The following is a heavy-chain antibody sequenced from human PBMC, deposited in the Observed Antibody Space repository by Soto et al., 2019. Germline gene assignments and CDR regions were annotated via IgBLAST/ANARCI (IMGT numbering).Heavy chain of an antibody. CDR2: IIPIFGTA. D-gene: IGHD6-13*01. CDR3: ARDLWGQQLGPYYYYGMDV. CDR1: GGTFSSYA. V-gene: IGHV1-69*06. J-gene: IGHJ6*02. Sequence: SSVKVSCKASGGTFSSYAISWVRQAPGQGLEWMGGIIPIFGTANYAQKFQGRVTITADKSTSTAYMELSSLRSEDTAVYYCARDLWGQQLGPYYYYGMDVWGQGTTVTVSS.